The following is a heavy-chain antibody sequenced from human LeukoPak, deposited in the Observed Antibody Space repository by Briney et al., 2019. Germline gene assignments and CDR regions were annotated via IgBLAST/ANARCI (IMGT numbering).Heavy chain of an antibody. Sequence: TLRLSCAASGFTFSSYGMHWVRQAPGKGLEWVAVIWYDGSNKYYADSVKGRFTISRDNSKNTLYLQMNSLRAEDTAVYYCARVRTIFGVDDAFDIWGQGTMVTVSS. J-gene: IGHJ3*02. CDR3: ARVRTIFGVDDAFDI. V-gene: IGHV3-33*01. CDR1: GFTFSSYG. D-gene: IGHD3-3*01. CDR2: IWYDGSNK.